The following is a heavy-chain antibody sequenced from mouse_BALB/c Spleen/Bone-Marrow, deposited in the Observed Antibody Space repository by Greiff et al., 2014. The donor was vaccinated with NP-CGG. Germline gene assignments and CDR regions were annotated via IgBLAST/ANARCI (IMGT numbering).Heavy chain of an antibody. J-gene: IGHJ4*01. CDR3: TRYEVPYTMDY. CDR2: IYPSDGYT. Sequence: QVQLQQPGAELVRPGASVKLSCKASGYTLTSYWISWGKKRPGQGLEGIGNIYPSDGYTNYNQKFKDKATLTVDKSPSTAYMQLSSPTSEDSAVYYCTRYEVPYTMDYWGQGTSVTVSS. CDR1: GYTLTSYW. D-gene: IGHD2-12*01. V-gene: IGHV1-69*02.